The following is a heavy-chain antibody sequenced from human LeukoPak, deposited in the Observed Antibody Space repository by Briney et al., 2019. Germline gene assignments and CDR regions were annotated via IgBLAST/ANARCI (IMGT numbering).Heavy chain of an antibody. CDR3: ARVKYTTVGFDY. J-gene: IGHJ4*02. Sequence: EASVKVSCKASGYTFTSYAMHWVRQAPGQRLEWMGWINAGNGNTKYSQKFQGRVTITRGTSASTAYMELSSLRSEDTAVYYCARVKYTTVGFDYWGQGTLVTVSS. CDR2: INAGNGNT. D-gene: IGHD4-23*01. CDR1: GYTFTSYA. V-gene: IGHV1-3*01.